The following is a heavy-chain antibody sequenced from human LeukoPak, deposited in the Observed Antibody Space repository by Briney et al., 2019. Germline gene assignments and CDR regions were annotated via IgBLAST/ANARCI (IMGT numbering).Heavy chain of an antibody. CDR3: ARGYGGIYYYYMDV. J-gene: IGHJ6*03. CDR1: GGSFSGYY. Sequence: PSETLSLTCAVYGGSFSGYYWSWIRQPPGKGLEWIGEINHSGSTNYNPSLKSRVTISVDTSKNQFSLKLSSVTAADTAVYYCARGYGGIYYYYMDVWGKGTTVTVSS. V-gene: IGHV4-34*01. D-gene: IGHD3-16*01. CDR2: INHSGST.